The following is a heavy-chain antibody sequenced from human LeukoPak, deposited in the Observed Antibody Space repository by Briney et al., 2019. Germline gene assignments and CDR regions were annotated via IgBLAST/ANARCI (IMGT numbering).Heavy chain of an antibody. J-gene: IGHJ4*02. CDR2: INPSGGGT. CDR3: ASASLDIVATSLGY. D-gene: IGHD5-12*01. Sequence: ASVKVSCKASGYTFTDYYIHWVRQAPGQGLEWMGLINPSGGGTKYTQKFQGRVTMTRDTSTSTFYMEVSSLRSEDTAVYYCASASLDIVATSLGYWGQGTLVTVSS. V-gene: IGHV1-46*01. CDR1: GYTFTDYY.